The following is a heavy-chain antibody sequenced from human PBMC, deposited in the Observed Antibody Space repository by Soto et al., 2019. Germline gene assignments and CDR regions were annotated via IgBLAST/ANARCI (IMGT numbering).Heavy chain of an antibody. V-gene: IGHV1-18*01. CDR1: GYTFTTHG. D-gene: IGHD6-13*01. Sequence: QVQLVQSGTEVKKPGASVKVSCKASGYTFTTHGISWVRQAPGQGLEWMGWISAFNGYTSYAQRCQGRVTMTTDTSTNTAYLELRSLRSDDTAVYYCARDKAYASSESPEGSLDVWGQGTTVTVSS. J-gene: IGHJ6*02. CDR2: ISAFNGYT. CDR3: ARDKAYASSESPEGSLDV.